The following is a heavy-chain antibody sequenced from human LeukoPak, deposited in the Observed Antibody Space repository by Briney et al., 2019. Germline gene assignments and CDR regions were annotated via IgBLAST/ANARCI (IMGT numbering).Heavy chain of an antibody. J-gene: IGHJ4*02. Sequence: SETLSPTCTVSGGSISSYYWSWIRQPPGKGLEWIGYIYYSGSTNYNPSLKSRVTISVDTSKNQFSLKLSSVTAADTAVYYCARVSANYYDSSGYPYYFDYWGQGTLVTVSS. D-gene: IGHD3-22*01. V-gene: IGHV4-59*01. CDR3: ARVSANYYDSSGYPYYFDY. CDR1: GGSISSYY. CDR2: IYYSGST.